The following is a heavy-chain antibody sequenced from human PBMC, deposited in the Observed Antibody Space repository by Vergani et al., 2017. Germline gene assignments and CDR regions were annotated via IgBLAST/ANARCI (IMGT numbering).Heavy chain of an antibody. CDR1: GYSFTSYW. CDR3: AGRDGRDGYIHDLSWENDAFDI. D-gene: IGHD5-24*01. J-gene: IGHJ3*02. CDR2: IYPGDSDT. Sequence: EVQLVQSGAEVKKPGESLKISCKGSGYSFTSYWIGWVRQMPGKGLEWMGIIYPGDSDTRYSPSFQGQVTISADKSISTAYLQWSSLKASDTAMYYCAGRDGRDGYIHDLSWENDAFDIWGQGTMVTVSS. V-gene: IGHV5-51*01.